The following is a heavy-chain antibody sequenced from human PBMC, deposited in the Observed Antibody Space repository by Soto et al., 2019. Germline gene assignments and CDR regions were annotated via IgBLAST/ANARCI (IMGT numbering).Heavy chain of an antibody. J-gene: IGHJ6*03. CDR2: IWYDGSNK. D-gene: IGHD4-17*01. Sequence: PGGSLRLSCAASGFTFSSYGMHWVRQAPGKGLEWVAVIWYDGSNKYYADSVKGRFTISRDNSKNTLYLQMNSLRAEDTVFFYCARVHYGDYNNYYYMDVWGKGTTVTVSS. CDR3: ARVHYGDYNNYYYMDV. CDR1: GFTFSSYG. V-gene: IGHV3-33*01.